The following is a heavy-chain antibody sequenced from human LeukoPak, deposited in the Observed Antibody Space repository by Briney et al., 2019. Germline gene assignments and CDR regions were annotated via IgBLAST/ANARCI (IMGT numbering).Heavy chain of an antibody. CDR1: GYTFTSLD. CDR3: ARDGSGSYSPNWFDP. J-gene: IGHJ5*02. D-gene: IGHD3-10*01. Sequence: ASVKVSCKTSGYTFTSLDINWVRQATGQGLEWMGWMNPNSGYTGYAQQFQGRVTITRNTSISTVYMELSSLRSEDTAVYYCARDGSGSYSPNWFDPWGQGTLVTVSS. V-gene: IGHV1-8*03. CDR2: MNPNSGYT.